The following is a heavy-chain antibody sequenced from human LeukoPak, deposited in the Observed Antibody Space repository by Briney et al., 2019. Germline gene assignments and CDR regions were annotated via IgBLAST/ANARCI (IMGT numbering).Heavy chain of an antibody. CDR3: AREVEMAKQFDY. Sequence: SETLSLTCTVSGGSISSHYWSWIRQPAGKGLEWIWRMSTTGSTNYNPSIRSRVTMSVDTSKNQFYLKLSSVTAADTAVYYCAREVEMAKQFDYWGQGTLVTVSS. J-gene: IGHJ4*02. D-gene: IGHD5-24*01. V-gene: IGHV4-4*07. CDR2: MSTTGST. CDR1: GGSISSHY.